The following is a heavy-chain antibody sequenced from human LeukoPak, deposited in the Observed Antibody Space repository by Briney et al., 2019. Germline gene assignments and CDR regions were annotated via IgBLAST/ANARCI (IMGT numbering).Heavy chain of an antibody. V-gene: IGHV3-23*01. CDR3: AKRIAAALDY. D-gene: IGHD6-13*01. CDR2: ISGSGGST. J-gene: IGHJ4*02. CDR1: GFTFSSYA. Sequence: SGGSLRLSCAASGFTFSSYAMSWVRQAPGKGLEWVSAISGSGGSTYCADSVKGRFTISRDNSKNTLYLQMNSLRAEDTAVYYCAKRIAAALDYWGQGTLVTVSS.